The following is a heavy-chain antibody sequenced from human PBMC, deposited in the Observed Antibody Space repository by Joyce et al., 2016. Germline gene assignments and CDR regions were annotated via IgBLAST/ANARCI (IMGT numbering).Heavy chain of an antibody. Sequence: EVQLVESGGGLVKPGRSLRLSCTSSGFIFGDYAMNWFRQGQGKGLEWVGFSRSKAYGGTTDYAASVKGRFTISRDDSKSIAYLQMNSLKTEDTAVYYCTRIGDCSGGSCYEGWFDPWGQGTLVTVSS. D-gene: IGHD2-15*01. CDR2: SRSKAYGGTT. CDR3: TRIGDCSGGSCYEGWFDP. J-gene: IGHJ5*02. CDR1: GFIFGDYA. V-gene: IGHV3-49*05.